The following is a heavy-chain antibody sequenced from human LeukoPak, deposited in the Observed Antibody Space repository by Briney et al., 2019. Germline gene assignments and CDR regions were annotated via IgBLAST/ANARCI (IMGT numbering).Heavy chain of an antibody. CDR3: ARGDYGDKIDY. V-gene: IGHV1-8*02. Sequence: ASVKVSCKASGYTFTGYYMHWVRQATGQGLEWMGWMNPNSGNTGYAQKFQGRVTMTRNTSISTAYMELSSLRSEDTAVYYCARGDYGDKIDYWGQGTLVTVSS. D-gene: IGHD4-17*01. J-gene: IGHJ4*02. CDR2: MNPNSGNT. CDR1: GYTFTGYY.